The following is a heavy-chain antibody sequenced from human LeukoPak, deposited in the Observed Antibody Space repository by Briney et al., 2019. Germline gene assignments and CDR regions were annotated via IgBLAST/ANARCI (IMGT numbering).Heavy chain of an antibody. V-gene: IGHV1-2*02. CDR3: ARALSRNWNYIYFDY. J-gene: IGHJ4*02. CDR1: GYTFTGYY. CDR2: INPNSGGT. Sequence: ASVKVSCKASGYTFTGYYMHWVRQAPGQGLEWMGWINPNSGGTNYAQKFQGRVIMTRDTSISTAYMELSRLRSDDAAIYYCARALSRNWNYIYFDYWGQGTLVTVSS. D-gene: IGHD1-7*01.